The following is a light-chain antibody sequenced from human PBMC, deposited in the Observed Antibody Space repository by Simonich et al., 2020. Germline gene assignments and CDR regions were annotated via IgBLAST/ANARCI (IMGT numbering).Light chain of an antibody. CDR3: QQLNSYPPWT. V-gene: IGKV1-9*01. J-gene: IGKJ1*01. CDR1: QCISSY. CDR2: AAS. Sequence: DIQLTQSPSFLSASLGDRVTITCRAGQCISSYLSCYLQKPGKAPKLLIYAASTLQSGVPSWFSGSGSGTEFTLTISSLQPEDFATYYCQQLNSYPPWTFGQGTKVEIK.